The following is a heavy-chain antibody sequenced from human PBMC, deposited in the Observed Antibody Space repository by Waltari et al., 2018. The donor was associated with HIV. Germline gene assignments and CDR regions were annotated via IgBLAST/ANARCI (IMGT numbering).Heavy chain of an antibody. J-gene: IGHJ4*02. CDR1: GGSFSDYY. V-gene: IGHV4-34*01. CDR2: INPSGST. Sequence: QVQLQQWGAGLLKPSETLSLTCAIYGGSFSDYYWTWIRQPPGKGLEWIGEINPSGSTNYKPPLKSRVTISVDTSKNQFSLKLSSVTAADTAVYYCARRGFRFCSSTTCLDYWGQGTLVTVSS. CDR3: ARRGFRFCSSTTCLDY. D-gene: IGHD2-2*01.